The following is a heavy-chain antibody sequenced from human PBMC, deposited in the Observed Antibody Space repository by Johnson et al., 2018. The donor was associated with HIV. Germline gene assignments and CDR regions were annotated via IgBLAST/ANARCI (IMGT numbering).Heavy chain of an antibody. V-gene: IGHV3-33*06. CDR1: GFTFSTYG. J-gene: IGHJ3*01. Sequence: VQLVESGGGVVQPGRSLRLSCAASGFTFSTYGMHWVRQAPGKGLEWVAVMWYDGSTKYYADSVKGRFTISRNNSKNTLYLQMNSLRAEDTAVYYCAKVRRYDPDGAFDVWGQGTMVTVSS. CDR3: AKVRRYDPDGAFDV. D-gene: IGHD3-3*01. CDR2: MWYDGSTK.